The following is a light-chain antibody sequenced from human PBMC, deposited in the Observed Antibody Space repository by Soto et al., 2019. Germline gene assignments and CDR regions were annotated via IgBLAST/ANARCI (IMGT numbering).Light chain of an antibody. Sequence: DIQMTQSPSTLSASVGDRVTITCRASQSIGNRLAWYQQKPGKAPKLLICEASTLETGVPSRFSGSGSGTDFTLTISSLQADDFATYYCQQYNTYNTFGQGTKLEIK. CDR2: EAS. V-gene: IGKV1-5*03. CDR3: QQYNTYNT. J-gene: IGKJ2*01. CDR1: QSIGNR.